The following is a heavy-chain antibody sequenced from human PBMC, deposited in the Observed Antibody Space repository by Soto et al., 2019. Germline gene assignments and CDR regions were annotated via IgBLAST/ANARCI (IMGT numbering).Heavy chain of an antibody. CDR1: RFTFSNYG. CDR3: ASDTKSWGVVPGAPKY. CDR2: ISYDGTNH. J-gene: IGHJ4*02. Sequence: QVQLVESGGGVVQPGGSLTLSCAASRFTFSNYGMHWVRQAPGEGLEWVAVISYDGTNHYYADSVRGRFTLSRDNSKNTLYLHLDSLTSDDTAVDYCASDTKSWGVVPGAPKYWGQGTLGAVS. D-gene: IGHD2-2*01. V-gene: IGHV3-30*03.